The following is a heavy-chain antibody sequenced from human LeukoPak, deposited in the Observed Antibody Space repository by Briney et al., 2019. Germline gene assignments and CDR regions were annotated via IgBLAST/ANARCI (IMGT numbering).Heavy chain of an antibody. V-gene: IGHV3-30-3*01. D-gene: IGHD2-2*01. CDR1: GFIFSSYA. CDR3: ARDGVVVRLYYFDY. Sequence: PGGSLRLSCAASGFIFSSYAMHWVRQAPGKGLEWLALISYDGSNKYYADSVKGRFTISRDNSKNTLYLQMNSLRAEDTAVYYCARDGVVVRLYYFDYWGQGTLVTVSS. CDR2: ISYDGSNK. J-gene: IGHJ4*02.